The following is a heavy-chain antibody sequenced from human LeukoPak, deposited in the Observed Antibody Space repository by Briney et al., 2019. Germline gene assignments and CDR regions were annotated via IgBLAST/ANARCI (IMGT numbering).Heavy chain of an antibody. CDR1: GFTFSSYW. CDR2: ISSSSSYI. Sequence: PGGSLRLSCAASGFTFSSYWMSWVRQVPGKGLEWVSSISSSSSYIYYADSVKGRFTISRDNAKNSLYLQMNSLRAEDTAVYYCARDEGYYDFWSGFISYFDYWGQGTLVTVSS. CDR3: ARDEGYYDFWSGFISYFDY. D-gene: IGHD3-3*01. J-gene: IGHJ4*02. V-gene: IGHV3-21*01.